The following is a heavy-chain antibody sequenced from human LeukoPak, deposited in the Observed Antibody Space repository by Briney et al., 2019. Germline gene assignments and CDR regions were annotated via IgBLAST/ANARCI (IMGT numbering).Heavy chain of an antibody. CDR3: AKEINSNWND. CDR2: ISGSATST. CDR1: GFTFSSYA. D-gene: IGHD1-1*01. J-gene: IGHJ4*02. Sequence: GGSLRLSCAASGFTFSSYAMSWVRQAPGKGLEWASHISGSATSTYYADSMKGRFTISRDNSKNTLFLQMNSLRAEDTAVYYCAKEINSNWNDWGQGTLVTVSS. V-gene: IGHV3-23*01.